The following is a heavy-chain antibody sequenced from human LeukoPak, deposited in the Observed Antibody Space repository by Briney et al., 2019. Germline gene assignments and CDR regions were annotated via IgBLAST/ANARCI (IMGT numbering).Heavy chain of an antibody. V-gene: IGHV1-2*02. CDR1: GYTFTGYY. CDR3: ARDGAAAGTSNYYYYMDV. CDR2: INPNSGGT. Sequence: ASVKVSCKASGYTFTGYYMHWVRQAPGQGLEWMGWINPNSGGTNYAQKFQGRVTMTRDTSISTAYMEPSRLRSDDTAVYYCARDGAAAGTSNYYYYMDVWGKGTTVTISS. J-gene: IGHJ6*03. D-gene: IGHD6-13*01.